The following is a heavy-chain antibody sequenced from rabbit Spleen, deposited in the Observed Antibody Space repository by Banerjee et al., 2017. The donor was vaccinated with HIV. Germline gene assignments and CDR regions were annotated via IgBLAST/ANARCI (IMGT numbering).Heavy chain of an antibody. V-gene: IGHV1S40*01. Sequence: QSLEESGGDLVKPGASLTLTCTASGFTFSSYWMCWVRQAPGKGLEWIACMYTGGNTIIYASWAKGRFTTTKTSSTTVTLQVTSLTVADTATYFCARDTSSSFSSYGMDLWGPGTLVTVS. D-gene: IGHD1-1*01. J-gene: IGHJ6*01. CDR3: ARDTSSSFSSYGMDL. CDR2: MYTGGNTII. CDR1: GFTFSSYW.